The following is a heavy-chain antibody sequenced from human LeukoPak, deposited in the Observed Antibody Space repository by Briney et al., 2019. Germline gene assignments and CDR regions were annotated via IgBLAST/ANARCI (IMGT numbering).Heavy chain of an antibody. CDR1: GYTFTSYY. J-gene: IGHJ4*02. V-gene: IGHV1-46*01. CDR2: INPSGGST. CDR3: ARGGYSYGCRY. Sequence: ASVEVSYKASGYTFTSYYMHWVRQAPGQGLEWMGIINPSGGSTSYAQKFQGRVTMTRDTSTSTVYMELSSLRSEDTAVYYCARGGYSYGCRYWGQGTLVTVSS. D-gene: IGHD5-18*01.